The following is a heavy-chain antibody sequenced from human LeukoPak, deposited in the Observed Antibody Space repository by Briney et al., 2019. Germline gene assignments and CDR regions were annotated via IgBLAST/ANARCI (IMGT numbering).Heavy chain of an antibody. D-gene: IGHD2-15*01. V-gene: IGHV1-69*11. CDR2: IIPILGTA. Sequence: SVKVSCKASGGTFSSYAISWVRQAPGQGLEWMGRIIPILGTANYAQKFQGRVTITTDESTSTAYMELSSLRSEDTAVYYCARGPIGYCSGGSCYYYYMDVWGKGTTVTVSS. J-gene: IGHJ6*03. CDR3: ARGPIGYCSGGSCYYYYMDV. CDR1: GGTFSSYA.